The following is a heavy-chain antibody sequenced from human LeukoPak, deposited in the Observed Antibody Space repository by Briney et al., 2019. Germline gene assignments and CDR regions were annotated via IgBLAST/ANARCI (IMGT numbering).Heavy chain of an antibody. CDR3: AKGSFDYYGSGSYLDNWFDP. J-gene: IGHJ5*02. CDR2: ISGGGGPT. CDR1: GFTFSNYA. V-gene: IGHV3-23*01. Sequence: PGGSLRLSFAASGFTFSNYAMSWVRQAPGKGLEWVSAISGGGGPTYYADSVKGRFTISRDNSKNTLYLQMNSLRAEDTAVYYCAKGSFDYYGSGSYLDNWFDPWGQGTLVTVSS. D-gene: IGHD3-10*01.